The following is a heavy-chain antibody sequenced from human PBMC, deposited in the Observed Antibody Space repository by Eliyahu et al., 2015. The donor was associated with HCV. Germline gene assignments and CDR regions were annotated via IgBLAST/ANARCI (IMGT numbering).Heavy chain of an antibody. CDR3: AKVDAIYDMDV. D-gene: IGHD2-2*01. CDR1: GYSFLSYY. Sequence: RESLKISCKGSGYSFLSYYISWVRQMPGKGLEWMGRIDPRDSYTTYSPSFEGHVNISVDTSISTAYLMWSSLKASDTAMYYCAKVDAIYDMDVWGQGTTVTVSS. CDR2: IDPRDSYT. J-gene: IGHJ6*02. V-gene: IGHV5-10-1*01.